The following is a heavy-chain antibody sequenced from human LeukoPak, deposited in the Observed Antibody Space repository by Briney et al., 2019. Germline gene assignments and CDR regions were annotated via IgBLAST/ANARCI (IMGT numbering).Heavy chain of an antibody. CDR3: ARDCSSSGCP. J-gene: IGHJ5*02. CDR2: ISAYNGNT. CDR1: GYTFTSYG. Sequence: ASVKVSCKASGYTFTSYGISWVRQAPGQGLEWMGWISAYNGNTKYSQKFQGRVTVTRDTSASTAYMELSSLRSEDTAVYSCARDCSSSGCPWGQGTLVTVSS. D-gene: IGHD2-2*01. V-gene: IGHV1-18*01.